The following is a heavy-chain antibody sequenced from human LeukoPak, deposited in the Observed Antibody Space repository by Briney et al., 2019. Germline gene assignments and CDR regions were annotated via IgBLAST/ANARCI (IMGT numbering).Heavy chain of an antibody. D-gene: IGHD1-1*01. CDR2: IKEDGSEN. J-gene: IGHJ4*02. Sequence: GGSLRLSCAASGFTFSRYWMTWVRQAPGKGLEWVANIKEDGSENSYVESVKGRFTISRDNAKNSLYLQLNGLRAEDTAVYFCARQRYSDYWGQGTLVTVSS. V-gene: IGHV3-7*01. CDR1: GFTFSRYW. CDR3: ARQRYSDY.